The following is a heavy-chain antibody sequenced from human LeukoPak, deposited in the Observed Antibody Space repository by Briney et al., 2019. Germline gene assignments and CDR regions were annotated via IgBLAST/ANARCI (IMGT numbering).Heavy chain of an antibody. J-gene: IGHJ4*02. CDR2: INPNSGGT. CDR1: GYTFTVYY. Sequence: ASVQVSGMASGYTFTVYYMHWVRQALGQGLWWMGRINPNSGGTNYAQKFQGRVTMTRDTSISTAYMELSRLRSDDTAVYYCARGRIAPSDYWGQGTLVTVSS. CDR3: ARGRIAPSDY. D-gene: IGHD6-13*01. V-gene: IGHV1-2*06.